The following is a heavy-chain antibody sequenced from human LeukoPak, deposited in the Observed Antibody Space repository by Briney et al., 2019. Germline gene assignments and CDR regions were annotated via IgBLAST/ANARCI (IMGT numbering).Heavy chain of an antibody. Sequence: SETLSLTCAVSGGSISSSNWWSWVRQPPGKGLEWIGEIYHSRSTNYNPSLKSRVTISVDKSKNQFSLKLSSVTAADTAVYYCARGHYHYDILTGYSGGDWFDPWGQGTLVTVSS. V-gene: IGHV4-4*02. CDR3: ARGHYHYDILTGYSGGDWFDP. CDR1: GGSISSSNW. CDR2: IYHSRST. D-gene: IGHD3-9*01. J-gene: IGHJ5*02.